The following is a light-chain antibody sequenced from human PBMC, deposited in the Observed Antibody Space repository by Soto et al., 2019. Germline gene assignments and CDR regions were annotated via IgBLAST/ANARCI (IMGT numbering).Light chain of an antibody. CDR3: SSYTTNSTVV. Sequence: QSALTQPASVSGSPGQSITISCTGTSSDVGAYKYVSWYQQNPGKAPKLMIFEVSNRPSGISNRFSGSKSGNTASLTISGLQAEDEADYYCSSYTTNSTVVFGGGTKLTVL. CDR2: EVS. V-gene: IGLV2-14*01. CDR1: SSDVGAYKY. J-gene: IGLJ2*01.